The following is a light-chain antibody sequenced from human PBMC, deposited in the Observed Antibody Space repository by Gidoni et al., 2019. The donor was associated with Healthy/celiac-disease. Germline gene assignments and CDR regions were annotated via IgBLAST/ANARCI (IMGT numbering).Light chain of an antibody. CDR1: QSISSY. Sequence: DSQMTQSPSSLSASVGDRVTITCRASQSISSYLNWYQQKPGKAPKLLIYAASSLQSGVPSRFSGSGSGTDFTLTISSLQPEDFATYSCQQSYSTPQLTFGGGTKVEIK. V-gene: IGKV1-39*01. J-gene: IGKJ4*01. CDR3: QQSYSTPQLT. CDR2: AAS.